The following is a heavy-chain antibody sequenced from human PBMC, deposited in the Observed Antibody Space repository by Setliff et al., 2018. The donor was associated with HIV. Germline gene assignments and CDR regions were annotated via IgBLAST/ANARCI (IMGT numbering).Heavy chain of an antibody. Sequence: GASVKVSCKASGYTFTGYYMHWVRQAPGQGLEWMGRINPSGAGTSYAQKFEGRVTMTRDTSTDTVYMELSSLKSDDTAVYYCVRRESDYGTKAGFRYWGQGTLVTVSS. CDR1: GYTFTGYY. V-gene: IGHV1-46*01. CDR2: INPSGAGT. CDR3: VRRESDYGTKAGFRY. D-gene: IGHD4-17*01. J-gene: IGHJ4*02.